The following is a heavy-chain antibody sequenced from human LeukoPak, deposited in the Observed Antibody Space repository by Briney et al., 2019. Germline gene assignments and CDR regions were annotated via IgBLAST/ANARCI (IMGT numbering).Heavy chain of an antibody. V-gene: IGHV5-10-1*01. J-gene: IGHJ6*02. Sequence: GESLKISCQGSGYSFTSYWISWVRQMPGKGLEWMGRIDPSDSYTNYSPSFQGHVTISADKSISTAYLQWSSLKASDTAMYYCARPITGTTYYYYYGMDVWGQGTTVTVSS. CDR1: GYSFTSYW. CDR3: ARPITGTTYYYYYGMDV. CDR2: IDPSDSYT. D-gene: IGHD1-7*01.